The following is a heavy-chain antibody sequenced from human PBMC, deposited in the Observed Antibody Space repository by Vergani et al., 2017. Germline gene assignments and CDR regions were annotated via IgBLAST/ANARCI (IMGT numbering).Heavy chain of an antibody. V-gene: IGHV4-39*01. CDR2: IYRSGGA. J-gene: IGHJ4*02. CDR3: ARTESFILRYFHWAL. D-gene: IGHD3-9*01. CDR1: GGSITSSSYY. Sequence: QLHLQESGPGLVKPSETLSLTCTVSGGSITSSSYYWGWIRQPPGKGLEWIGNIYRSGGAYYNPSLKGRVTISVGTSKNQFSLEVTSVTAADTAIYFCARTESFILRYFHWALWGQGTLVTVSS.